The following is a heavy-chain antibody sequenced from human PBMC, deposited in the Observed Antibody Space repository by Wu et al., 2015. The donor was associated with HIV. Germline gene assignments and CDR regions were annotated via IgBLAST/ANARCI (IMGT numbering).Heavy chain of an antibody. CDR1: GDTFSHYV. CDR2: IIPIFATS. J-gene: IGHJ3*02. V-gene: IGHV1-69*05. D-gene: IGHD3-22*01. Sequence: QFQLVQSGAEVKKPGSSVRVSCKASGDTFSHYVVSWVRHAPGQGLEWLGGIIPIFATSNYAQRFQGRVTISTDESTTTVYLDLNNLRFEDTAIYYCARDVYYDSSGYYAAFHIWGQGTNGHRLF. CDR3: ARDVYYDSSGYYAAFHI.